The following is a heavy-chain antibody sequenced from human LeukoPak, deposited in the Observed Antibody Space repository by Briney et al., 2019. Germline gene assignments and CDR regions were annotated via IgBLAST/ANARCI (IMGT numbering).Heavy chain of an antibody. V-gene: IGHV4-61*02. CDR1: GGSISSGSYY. CDR2: IYTSGST. J-gene: IGHJ4*02. Sequence: SQTLSLTCTVSGGSISSGSYYWSWIRQPAGKGLEWIGRIYTSGSTNYNPSLKSRVTISVDTSMNQFSLKLSSVTAAYTAVYYCARDLYYYGSGSNVGLDYWGQRTLVTVSS. CDR3: ARDLYYYGSGSNVGLDY. D-gene: IGHD3-10*01.